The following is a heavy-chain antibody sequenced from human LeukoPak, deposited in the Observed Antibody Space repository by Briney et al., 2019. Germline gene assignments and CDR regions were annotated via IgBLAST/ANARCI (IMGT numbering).Heavy chain of an antibody. D-gene: IGHD1-26*01. V-gene: IGHV4-59*01. J-gene: IGHJ4*02. CDR2: IYYSGST. CDR1: GGSISSYY. CDR3: ATYSGSYEMGSYYFDY. Sequence: SETLSLTCTVSGGSISSYYWSWIRQPPGKGLEWIGYIYYSGSTNYNPSLKSRVTISVDTSKNQFSLKLSSVTAADTAVYYCATYSGSYEMGSYYFDYWGRGTLVTVSS.